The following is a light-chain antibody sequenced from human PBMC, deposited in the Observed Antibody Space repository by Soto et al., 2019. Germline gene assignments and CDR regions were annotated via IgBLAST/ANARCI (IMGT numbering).Light chain of an antibody. CDR2: EGS. J-gene: IGLJ1*01. Sequence: QSALTQPASVSWSPGQSITIAFTGTRSDIGSYHLVSWYQQHPAKAPKLMIYEGSKRPSAVSHRFSGSESGNTASLTISGLQAEDEADYYCCSYAVGGTYVFGSGTKVTVL. V-gene: IGLV2-23*01. CDR3: CSYAVGGTYV. CDR1: RSDIGSYHL.